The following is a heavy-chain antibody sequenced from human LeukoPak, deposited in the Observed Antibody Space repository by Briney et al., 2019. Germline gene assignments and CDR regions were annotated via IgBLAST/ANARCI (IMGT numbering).Heavy chain of an antibody. CDR1: GYTFTNYD. J-gene: IGHJ4*02. D-gene: IGHD1-26*01. CDR3: ARDRWELPILYY. Sequence: ASVKVSCKTSGYTFTNYDINWVRQAPGQGLEWMGIINPSGGSTSYAQKFQGRVTMTRDTSTSTVYMELSSLRSEDTAVYYCARDRWELPILYYWGQGTLVTVSS. CDR2: INPSGGST. V-gene: IGHV1-46*01.